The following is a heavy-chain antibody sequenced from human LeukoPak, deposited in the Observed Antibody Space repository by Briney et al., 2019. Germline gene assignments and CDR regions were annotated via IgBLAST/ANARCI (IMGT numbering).Heavy chain of an antibody. CDR2: IRYDGSNK. CDR3: AKDRLYFYRYYYYYMDV. V-gene: IGHV3-30*02. CDR1: GFTFSSYG. J-gene: IGHJ6*03. Sequence: PGGSLRLSCAASGFTFSSYGMHWVRQAPGKGLEWVAFIRYDGSNKYYADSVKGRFTISRDNSKNTLYLQMNSLRAEDTAVYYCAKDRLYFYRYYYYYMDVWGKGTTVTVSS. D-gene: IGHD2-8*01.